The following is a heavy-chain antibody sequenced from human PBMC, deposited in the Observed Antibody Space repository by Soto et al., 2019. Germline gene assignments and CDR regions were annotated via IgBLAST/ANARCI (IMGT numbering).Heavy chain of an antibody. CDR1: GGSISSGDYY. V-gene: IGHV4-30-4*01. D-gene: IGHD4-17*01. Sequence: SETLSLTCTVSGGSISSGDYYWSWIRQPPGKGLEWIGYIYYSGSTYYNPSLKSRVTISVDTSKNQFSLKLSSVTAADTAVYYCARGTYGDYGLYNWFDPWGQGTLVTVSS. J-gene: IGHJ5*02. CDR2: IYYSGST. CDR3: ARGTYGDYGLYNWFDP.